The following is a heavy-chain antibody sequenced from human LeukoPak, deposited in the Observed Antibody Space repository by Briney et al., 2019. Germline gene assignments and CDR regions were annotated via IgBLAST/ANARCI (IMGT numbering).Heavy chain of an antibody. Sequence: GESLKISCKGSGYSFITYWIGWVRQMPGKGLEWMGIISPGDSDIRYGPSLQGQVTISADKSISTAYLQWSSLKASDTAMYYCASRVQRPYYYYYMDVWGKGTTVTVSS. CDR1: GYSFITYW. J-gene: IGHJ6*03. D-gene: IGHD3-10*01. CDR2: ISPGDSDI. V-gene: IGHV5-51*01. CDR3: ASRVQRPYYYYYMDV.